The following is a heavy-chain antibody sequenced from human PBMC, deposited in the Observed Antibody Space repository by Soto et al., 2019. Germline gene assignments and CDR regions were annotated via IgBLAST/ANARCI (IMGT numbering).Heavy chain of an antibody. CDR3: ARDQCSGGSCYSGKTYYYYGMDV. V-gene: IGHV1-18*01. Sequence: ASVNVSCKPSGYTFTSYGISWVRQAPGQGLECMGWISAYNGNTNYAQKLQGRVTMTTDTSTSTAYMELRSLRSDDTAVYYCARDQCSGGSCYSGKTYYYYGMDVWGQGTTVTV. D-gene: IGHD2-15*01. CDR2: ISAYNGNT. CDR1: GYTFTSYG. J-gene: IGHJ6*02.